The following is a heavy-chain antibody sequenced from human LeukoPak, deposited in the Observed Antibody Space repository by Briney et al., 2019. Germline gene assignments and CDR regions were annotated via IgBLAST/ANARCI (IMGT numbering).Heavy chain of an antibody. V-gene: IGHV3-64D*06. J-gene: IGHJ3*02. CDR2: ISRNGDTT. CDR1: GFTFSTFP. CDR3: VKALTDDAFDI. Sequence: GGPLRLSCSASGFTFSTFPMHWVRQAPGKGLEYFSAISRNGDTTYYADSVKGRFTISRDHSKNTLHLEMSSLRPEDTAVYYCVKALTDDAFDIWGQGTMVTVSS.